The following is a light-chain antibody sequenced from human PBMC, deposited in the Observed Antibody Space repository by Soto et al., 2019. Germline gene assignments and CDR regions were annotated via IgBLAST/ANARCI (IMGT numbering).Light chain of an antibody. CDR3: SSYTSSTTHV. J-gene: IGLJ2*01. V-gene: IGLV2-14*01. CDR2: EVN. Sequence: QYALTQPASVSGSPGQSITISCTGTSSDIGGYIYVSWYQQHPGKAPKLMIYEVNNRPSGVSNRFSGSKSGNTASLTISGLQAEDEADYYCSSYTSSTTHVFGGGTKLTVL. CDR1: SSDIGGYIY.